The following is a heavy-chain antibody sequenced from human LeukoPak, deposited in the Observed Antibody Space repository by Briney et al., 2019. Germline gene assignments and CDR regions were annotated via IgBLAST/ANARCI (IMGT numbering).Heavy chain of an antibody. J-gene: IGHJ6*02. Sequence: PSQTLSPTCTVSGGSISSGSYYWSWIRQPAGKGLEWIGRIYTSGSTNYNPSLKSRVTISVDTSKNQFSLKLSSVTAADTAVYYCARAYLSRETYYYYYYGMDVWGQGTTVTVSS. CDR3: ARAYLSRETYYYYYYGMDV. CDR1: GGSISSGSYY. D-gene: IGHD2/OR15-2a*01. V-gene: IGHV4-61*02. CDR2: IYTSGST.